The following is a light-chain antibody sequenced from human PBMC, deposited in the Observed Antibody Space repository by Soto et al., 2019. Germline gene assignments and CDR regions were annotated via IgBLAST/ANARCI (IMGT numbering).Light chain of an antibody. J-gene: IGKJ1*01. V-gene: IGKV3-11*01. CDR2: DSS. CDR1: HSVGLY. Sequence: EIVLTQSPATLPLSPGERATLSFRSSHSVGLYLAWYQQKPGQAPSLLIYDSSIRATGVPARFSGSGSGTDFTLTISSLEPEDFAIYYCQQYNNWPPTTWTFGQGTKVDI. CDR3: QQYNNWPPTTWT.